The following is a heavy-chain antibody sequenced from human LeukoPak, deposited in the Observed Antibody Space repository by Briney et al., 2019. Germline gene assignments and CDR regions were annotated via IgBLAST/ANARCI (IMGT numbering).Heavy chain of an antibody. D-gene: IGHD2-8*01. CDR2: IYYSGST. Sequence: SETLSLTCTVSGGSISSGGYYWSWIRQYPGKGLEWIGYIYYSGSTYYNPSLKSRVTISVDTSKNQFSLKLSSVTAADTAVYYCARGRDSTVYATEASFDYWGQGTLVAVSS. CDR3: ARGRDSTVYATEASFDY. J-gene: IGHJ4*02. CDR1: GGSISSGGYY. V-gene: IGHV4-31*03.